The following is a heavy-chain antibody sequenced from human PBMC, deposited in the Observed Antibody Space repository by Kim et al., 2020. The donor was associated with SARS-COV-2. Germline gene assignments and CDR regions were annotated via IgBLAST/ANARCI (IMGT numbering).Heavy chain of an antibody. Sequence: GGSLRLSCAASGFTFNKAWMTWVRQAPGKGLEWVGRIKGKSDGVTTDYAAPVKGRFIISRDDSKNMLYLQMNSLKPEDTAVYYCTTDSTRISMMVHVDWGQGTLVTVSS. D-gene: IGHD3-22*01. CDR1: GFTFNKAW. CDR2: IKGKSDGVTT. J-gene: IGHJ4*02. CDR3: TTDSTRISMMVHVD. V-gene: IGHV3-15*01.